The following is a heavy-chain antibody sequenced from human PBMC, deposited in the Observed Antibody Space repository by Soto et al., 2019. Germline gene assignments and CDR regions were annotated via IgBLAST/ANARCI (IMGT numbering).Heavy chain of an antibody. CDR2: ISSSGRNI. J-gene: IGHJ5*02. Sequence: EVQLVESGGGLVQPGGSLRLSCAASGFIFSNYEMNWVRQAPGKGLEWVSYISSSGRNIYYADSVKGRFTISRDNAKNSLYLHMNSLRAEDTAVYYCARARGYCSSTSCYPWFDPWGQGTLVTVSS. CDR3: ARARGYCSSTSCYPWFDP. V-gene: IGHV3-48*03. D-gene: IGHD2-2*01. CDR1: GFIFSNYE.